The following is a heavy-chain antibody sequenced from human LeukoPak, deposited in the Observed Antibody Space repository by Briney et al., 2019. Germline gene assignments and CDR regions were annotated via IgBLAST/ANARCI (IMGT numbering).Heavy chain of an antibody. V-gene: IGHV5-51*01. CDR2: IYPGDSDT. CDR3: ARRRGWYSGLNWFDP. CDR1: GYSFTSYW. J-gene: IGHJ5*02. D-gene: IGHD2-15*01. Sequence: GESLMISCKGSGYSFTSYWIGWVRQMPGKGLEWMGIIYPGDSDTRYSPSFQGQVTISADKSISTAYLQRSSLSASDTAMYYCARRRGWYSGLNWFDPWGQGTLVTVSS.